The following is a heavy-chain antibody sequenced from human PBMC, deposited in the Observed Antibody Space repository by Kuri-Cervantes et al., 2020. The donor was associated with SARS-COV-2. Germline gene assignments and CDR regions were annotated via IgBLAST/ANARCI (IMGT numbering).Heavy chain of an antibody. D-gene: IGHD2-2*02. J-gene: IGHJ6*02. CDR2: ISSGGSTI. Sequence: GESLKISCAASGFTFSSYSMNWVRQAPGKGLEWVAYISSGGSTIYYVDSVKGRFTISRDNAKNSLYLQMNSLRAEDTAVYYCARDWAGYCSSTSYYRYYYYGMDVWGQGTTVTVSS. CDR3: ARDWAGYCSSTSYYRYYYYGMDV. V-gene: IGHV3-48*01. CDR1: GFTFSSYS.